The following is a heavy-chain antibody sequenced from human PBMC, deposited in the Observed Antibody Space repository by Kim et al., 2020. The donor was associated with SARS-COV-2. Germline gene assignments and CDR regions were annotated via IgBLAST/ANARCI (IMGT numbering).Heavy chain of an antibody. V-gene: IGHV3-30*01. CDR3: ARNMVRGVTPYYYGMDV. Sequence: VKGRLTSSRENSKNPLYLQMNSLRAEDTAVYYCARNMVRGVTPYYYGMDVWGQGTTVTVSS. D-gene: IGHD3-10*01. J-gene: IGHJ6*02.